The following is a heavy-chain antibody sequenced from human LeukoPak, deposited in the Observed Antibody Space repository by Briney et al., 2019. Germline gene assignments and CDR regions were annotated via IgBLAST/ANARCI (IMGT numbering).Heavy chain of an antibody. CDR2: IYHSGST. J-gene: IGHJ4*02. CDR1: GGSISTYY. CDR3: ARGGGYASPIGY. D-gene: IGHD5-12*01. V-gene: IGHV4-59*01. Sequence: SETLSLTCTLSGGSISTYYWSWIRQPPGKGLEWIGYIYHSGSTNYNPPLKSRVTISVDTSKNQFSLKQSSVTAADTAVYYCARGGGYASPIGYWGQGALVTVSS.